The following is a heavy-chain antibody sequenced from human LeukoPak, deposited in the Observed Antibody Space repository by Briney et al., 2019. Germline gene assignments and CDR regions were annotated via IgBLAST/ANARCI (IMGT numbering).Heavy chain of an antibody. V-gene: IGHV4-34*01. J-gene: IGHJ5*02. CDR1: GGSFSGYY. CDR3: ARGEVVTAIRDWFDP. CDR2: INHSGST. Sequence: PSETLSLTCAVYGGSFSGYYWSWIRQPPGKGLEWIGEINHSGSTNYNPSLKSRVTISVDTSKNQFSLKLSSVTAADTAVYYCARGEVVTAIRDWFDPWGQGTLVTVSS. D-gene: IGHD2-21*02.